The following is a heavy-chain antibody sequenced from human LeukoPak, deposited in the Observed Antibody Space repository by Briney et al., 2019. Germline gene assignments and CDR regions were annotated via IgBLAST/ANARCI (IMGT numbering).Heavy chain of an antibody. CDR3: TRTVLDCKKGDCYDY. CDR1: GYTFTNFG. CDR2: ISPYNGNA. D-gene: IGHD2/OR15-2a*01. Sequence: ASVKDSCKTSGYTFTNFGISWVRQAPGQGLEWMGWISPYNGNAINAQRFQGRVTVTTDTTTSTAYMELRSLRSDDTAVYYCTRTVLDCKKGDCYDYWGQGTLVTVSS. J-gene: IGHJ4*02. V-gene: IGHV1-18*01.